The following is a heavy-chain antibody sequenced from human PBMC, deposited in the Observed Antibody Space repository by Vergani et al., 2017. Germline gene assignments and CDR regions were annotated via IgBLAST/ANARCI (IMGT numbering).Heavy chain of an antibody. CDR1: GESIRSGSHY. J-gene: IGHJ4*02. Sequence: QVKLQESGPGLLKPSQTLPLTCTVSGESIRSGSHYWSWIRQPAGKGPEWIGHIHTGGSTDLNPSFKSRVSISVDTSKSQFSLKLNSVTVADTAVYYCARXRPYCTSGSCPAIWGQGTLVTV. CDR2: IHTGGST. V-gene: IGHV4-61*02. D-gene: IGHD2-15*01. CDR3: ARXRPYCTSGSCPAI.